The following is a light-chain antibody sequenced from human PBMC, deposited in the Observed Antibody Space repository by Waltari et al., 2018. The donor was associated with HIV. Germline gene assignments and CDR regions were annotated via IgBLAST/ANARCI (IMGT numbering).Light chain of an antibody. CDR1: QGIRNG. Sequence: DIQMTQSPSSLSASVGDRVTITCRASQGIRNGLGWYQQKPGKAPKRLIYTASTLQSGVPSRFSGSGSGTEFTLTISSLQPEDFATYYCLQHQSYPLTFGQGTKVDIK. V-gene: IGKV1-17*01. J-gene: IGKJ1*01. CDR2: TAS. CDR3: LQHQSYPLT.